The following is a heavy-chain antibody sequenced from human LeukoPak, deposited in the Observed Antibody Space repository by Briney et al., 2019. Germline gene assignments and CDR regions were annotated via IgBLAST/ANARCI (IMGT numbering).Heavy chain of an antibody. Sequence: PGGSLRLSCAASGFTFSSYSMNWVRQAPGKWLEWVSSISSSSSYIYYADSVKGRFTISRDNAKNSLYLQMNSLRAEDTAVYYCARGTMFPYYFDYWGQGTLVTVSS. D-gene: IGHD3-10*02. J-gene: IGHJ4*02. V-gene: IGHV3-21*01. CDR2: ISSSSSYI. CDR1: GFTFSSYS. CDR3: ARGTMFPYYFDY.